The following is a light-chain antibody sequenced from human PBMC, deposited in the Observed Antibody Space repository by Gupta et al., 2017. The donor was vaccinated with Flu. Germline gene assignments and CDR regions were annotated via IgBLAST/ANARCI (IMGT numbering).Light chain of an antibody. CDR2: ENN. J-gene: IGLJ3*02. V-gene: IGLV1-51*02. Sequence: QSVLTQPPSVSAAPGPRVTISCSGRSSNIGDHYVSWYQQVPGTAPKLLIYENNQRPSGIPDRFAGSKAGTSATLGITGLQTGDEADDDCATWDASLSAGVFGGGTKLTVL. CDR3: ATWDASLSAGV. CDR1: SSNIGDHY.